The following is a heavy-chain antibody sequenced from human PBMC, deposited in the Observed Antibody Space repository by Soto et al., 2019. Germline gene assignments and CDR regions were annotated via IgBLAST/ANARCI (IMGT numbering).Heavy chain of an antibody. CDR3: ARMYYDFWSGYLPRCWFDP. Sequence: PSETLSLTCTVSEGSSSSGGDYCSWIRQHPGKGLEWIGYIYYSGSTYYNPSLKSRVTISVDTSKNQFSLKLSSVTAADTAVYYCARMYYDFWSGYLPRCWFDPWGQGTLVTVSS. CDR1: EGSSSSGGDY. CDR2: IYYSGST. J-gene: IGHJ5*02. V-gene: IGHV4-31*03. D-gene: IGHD3-3*01.